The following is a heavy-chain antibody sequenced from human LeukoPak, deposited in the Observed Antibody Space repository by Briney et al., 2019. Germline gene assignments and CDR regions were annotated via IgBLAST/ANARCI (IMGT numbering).Heavy chain of an antibody. Sequence: GGPLRLSCAASGFTSSSYTRNWVRQAPGRGREWVSYISSGSSTIYYADSVKGRFTISRDNAKNSLYLQMNSLRAEDTAVYYCARVLTPEYYYDSSGYYRDYWGQGTLVTVSS. CDR3: ARVLTPEYYYDSSGYYRDY. D-gene: IGHD3-22*01. J-gene: IGHJ4*02. V-gene: IGHV3-48*04. CDR2: ISSGSSTI. CDR1: GFTSSSYT.